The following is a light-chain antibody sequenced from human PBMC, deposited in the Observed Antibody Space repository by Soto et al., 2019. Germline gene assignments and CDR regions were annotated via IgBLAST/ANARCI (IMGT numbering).Light chain of an antibody. CDR1: SSDVGAYNS. V-gene: IGLV2-23*01. CDR3: CSSAPESTYV. CDR2: KGT. J-gene: IGLJ1*01. Sequence: QSVLAQPASVSGSPGQSVTISCTGTSSDVGAYNSVSWYQQHPDKAPQLMIYKGTQRPSGVSNRFSGSTSGNAASLTISGLQAGDEADYCCCSSAPESTYVFGTGTQLTVL.